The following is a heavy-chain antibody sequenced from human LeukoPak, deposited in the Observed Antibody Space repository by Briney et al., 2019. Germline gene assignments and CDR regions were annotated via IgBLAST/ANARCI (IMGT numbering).Heavy chain of an antibody. CDR2: IYHSGST. CDR3: ARGLGDTSGNWFDP. Sequence: SETLSLTCTVSGYSISSGYYWGWIRQPPGKGLEWIGSIYHSGSTYYNPSLKSRVTMSLGTSKNQFSLKLSSVTAADTAVYYCARGLGDTSGNWFDPWGQGTLVTVSS. CDR1: GYSISSGYY. D-gene: IGHD1-26*01. V-gene: IGHV4-38-2*02. J-gene: IGHJ5*02.